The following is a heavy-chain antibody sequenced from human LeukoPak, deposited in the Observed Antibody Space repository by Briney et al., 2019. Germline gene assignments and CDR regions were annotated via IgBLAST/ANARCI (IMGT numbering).Heavy chain of an antibody. CDR2: IYYSGST. CDR3: VSEVGYSYGFYEDY. D-gene: IGHD5-18*01. CDR1: GGSISSSSYY. Sequence: SETLSLTCTVSGGSISSSSYYWGWIRQPPGKGLGWIGSIYYSGSTYYNPSLKSRVTISVDTSKNQFSLKLSSVTAADTAVYYCVSEVGYSYGFYEDYWGQGTLVTVSS. J-gene: IGHJ4*02. V-gene: IGHV4-39*01.